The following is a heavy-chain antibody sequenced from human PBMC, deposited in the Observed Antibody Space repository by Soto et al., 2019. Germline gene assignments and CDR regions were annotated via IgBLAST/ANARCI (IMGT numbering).Heavy chain of an antibody. V-gene: IGHV3-23*01. CDR1: GLPHSLFA. Sequence: GGSLRLSCIASGLPHSLFAMMWIRQAPGKGLECVSGIYGSGGGIQYADSVKGRFTISRDNSKNTVYLQMTDLRADDTAIYYCAKDAVYNDGLWLMDLWGQGAQVTVSS. J-gene: IGHJ4*02. D-gene: IGHD3-10*01. CDR2: IYGSGGGI. CDR3: AKDAVYNDGLWLMDL.